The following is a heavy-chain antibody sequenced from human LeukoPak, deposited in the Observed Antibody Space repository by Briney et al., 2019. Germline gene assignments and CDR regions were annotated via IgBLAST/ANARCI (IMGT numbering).Heavy chain of an antibody. CDR1: GFTFSSYR. CDR2: IKQDGSEK. V-gene: IGHV3-7*03. J-gene: IGHJ4*02. CDR3: ARGRAPEPYSSGWAFDY. Sequence: GGSLRLSCAASGFTFSSYRMSWVRQAPGNGLEWVANIKQDGSEKYYVDSVKGRFTISRDNAKNSLYLQMNSLRAEDTAVYYCARGRAPEPYSSGWAFDYWGQGTLVTVSS. D-gene: IGHD6-19*01.